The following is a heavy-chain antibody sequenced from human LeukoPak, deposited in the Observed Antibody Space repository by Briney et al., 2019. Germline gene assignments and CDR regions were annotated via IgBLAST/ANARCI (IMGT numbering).Heavy chain of an antibody. Sequence: PGGSLRLSCAASGFTFSDYYMSWIRQAPGKGLEWVSYISSSGSTIYYADSVKGRFTISRDNAKNSLYLQMNSLRAEDTAVYYCARGNVDLTWFGESPNWFDPWGQGTLVTVSS. CDR2: ISSSGSTI. D-gene: IGHD3-10*01. J-gene: IGHJ5*02. CDR3: ARGNVDLTWFGESPNWFDP. V-gene: IGHV3-11*04. CDR1: GFTFSDYY.